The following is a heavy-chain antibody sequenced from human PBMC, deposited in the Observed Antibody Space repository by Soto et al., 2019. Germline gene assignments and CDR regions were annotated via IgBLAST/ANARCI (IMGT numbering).Heavy chain of an antibody. Sequence: EASVKVSCKASGYTFTGYYMHWVRQAPGQGLEWMGWINPNSGGTNYAQKFQGWVTMTRDTSISTAYMELSRLRSDDTAVYYCARARGSSSYYYYGMDVGGQGTTVTVSS. CDR2: INPNSGGT. V-gene: IGHV1-2*04. J-gene: IGHJ6*02. D-gene: IGHD6-6*01. CDR3: ARARGSSSYYYYGMDV. CDR1: GYTFTGYY.